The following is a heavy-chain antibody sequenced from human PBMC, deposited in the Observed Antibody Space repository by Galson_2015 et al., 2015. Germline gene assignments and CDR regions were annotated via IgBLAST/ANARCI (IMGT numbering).Heavy chain of an antibody. CDR2: ISSSDTT. Sequence: SLRLSCAASGFTFSSYAMSWVRQAPGKGLEWVSTISSSDTTYYADSVKGRFTISRDNSRNTLYLQMNSLRAEDTAVYYCAKDLGGTCYSPIDYWGQGTLVTVSS. V-gene: IGHV3-23*01. J-gene: IGHJ4*02. D-gene: IGHD2-15*01. CDR3: AKDLGGTCYSPIDY. CDR1: GFTFSSYA.